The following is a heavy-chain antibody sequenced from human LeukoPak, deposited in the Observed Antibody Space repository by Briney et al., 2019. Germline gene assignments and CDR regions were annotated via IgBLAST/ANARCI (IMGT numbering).Heavy chain of an antibody. Sequence: ASETVSCKASGYTFTDYYMHWVRQVPGQGLEWVGWMNPNSGGTDYAQKFQGRVTITGDTSITTAYMELSRLRFDDTAVYYCARADSGGSAFEYWGQGTLVTVSS. V-gene: IGHV1-2*02. CDR2: MNPNSGGT. D-gene: IGHD3-22*01. CDR3: ARADSGGSAFEY. CDR1: GYTFTDYY. J-gene: IGHJ4*02.